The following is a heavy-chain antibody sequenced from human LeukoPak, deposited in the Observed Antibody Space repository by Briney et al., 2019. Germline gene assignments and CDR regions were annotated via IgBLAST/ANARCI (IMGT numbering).Heavy chain of an antibody. Sequence: GGSLRLSCAASGFTFSSYAMSWVRQAPGKGLEWVSAISGSGGSTYYADSVKGRFTISRDNSKNTLYLQMNSLRAEDTAVYYCAKDNHGYDYGDYSFDYWGQGTLVTVSS. CDR1: GFTFSSYA. J-gene: IGHJ4*02. CDR2: ISGSGGST. CDR3: AKDNHGYDYGDYSFDY. D-gene: IGHD4-17*01. V-gene: IGHV3-23*01.